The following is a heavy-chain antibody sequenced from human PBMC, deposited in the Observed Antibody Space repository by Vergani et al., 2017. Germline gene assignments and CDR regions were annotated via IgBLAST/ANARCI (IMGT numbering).Heavy chain of an antibody. CDR1: GGSISSGDYY. CDR3: ARSLRSEYDDSSGYSLYFDY. Sequence: QVQLQESGPGLVKPSQTLSLTCTVSGGSISSGDYYWSWIRQPPGKGLEWIGYIDYSGSTYYNPSLKSRVTISVDTSKNQFSLKLSSVTAADTAVYYCARSLRSEYDDSSGYSLYFDYWGQGTLVTVSS. CDR2: IDYSGST. V-gene: IGHV4-30-4*01. J-gene: IGHJ4*02. D-gene: IGHD3-22*01.